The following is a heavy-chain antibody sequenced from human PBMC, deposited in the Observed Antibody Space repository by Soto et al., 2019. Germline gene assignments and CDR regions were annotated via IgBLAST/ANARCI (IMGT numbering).Heavy chain of an antibody. V-gene: IGHV3-30-3*01. CDR2: ISYDGSNK. Sequence: GGSLRLSYAASGFTFSSYAMHWVRQAPGKGLEWVAVISYDGSNKYYADSVKGRFTISRDNSKNTLYLQMNSLRAEDTAVYYCAPDSSGYYGPSFFDYWGQGTLVTVSS. J-gene: IGHJ4*02. CDR1: GFTFSSYA. D-gene: IGHD3-22*01. CDR3: APDSSGYYGPSFFDY.